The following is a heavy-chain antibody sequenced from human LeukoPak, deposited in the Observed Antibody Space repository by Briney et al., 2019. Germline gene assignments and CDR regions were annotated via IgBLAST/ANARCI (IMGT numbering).Heavy chain of an antibody. V-gene: IGHV1-69*05. CDR3: ASRIAAAGGNWFDP. D-gene: IGHD6-13*01. J-gene: IGHJ5*02. CDR1: VGTFSSYA. CDR2: IIPIFGTA. Sequence: EASVKVSCKASVGTFSSYAISWVRQAPGQGLEWMGGIIPIFGTANYAQKFQGRVTITTDESTSTAYMELSSLRSEDTAVYYCASRIAAAGGNWFDPWGQGTLVTVSS.